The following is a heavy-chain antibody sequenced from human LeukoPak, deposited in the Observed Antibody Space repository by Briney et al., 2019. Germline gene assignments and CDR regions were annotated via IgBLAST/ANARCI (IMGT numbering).Heavy chain of an antibody. CDR2: ISSSSSYI. J-gene: IGHJ4*02. V-gene: IGHV3-21*01. CDR1: GFTFSSYS. CDR3: ARDRAGYYDMGGIWYYFDY. Sequence: GGSLRLSCAASGFTFSSYSMNWVRQAPGKGLEWVSSISSSSSYIYYADSVKGRFTISRDNAKNSLYLQMNSLRAEDTAVYYCARDRAGYYDMGGIWYYFDYWGQGTLVTVSS. D-gene: IGHD3-22*01.